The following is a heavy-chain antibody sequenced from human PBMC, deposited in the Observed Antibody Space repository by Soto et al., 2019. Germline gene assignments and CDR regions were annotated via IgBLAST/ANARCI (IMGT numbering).Heavy chain of an antibody. Sequence: ASGFTFSSYAMSWVRQAPGKGLEWVSAISGSGGSTYYADSVKGRFTISRDNSKNTLYLQMNSLRAEDTAVYYCAKSPSSIPNWFDPWGQGTLVTVSS. CDR1: GFTFSSYA. V-gene: IGHV3-23*01. CDR2: ISGSGGST. D-gene: IGHD2-2*02. J-gene: IGHJ5*02. CDR3: AKSPSSIPNWFDP.